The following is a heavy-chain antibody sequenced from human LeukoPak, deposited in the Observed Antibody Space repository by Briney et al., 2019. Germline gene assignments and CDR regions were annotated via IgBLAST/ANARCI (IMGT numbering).Heavy chain of an antibody. J-gene: IGHJ4*02. D-gene: IGHD2-15*01. V-gene: IGHV3-23*01. CDR1: GFTFSSYA. Sequence: PGGSLRLSCAASGFTFSSYAMSWVRQAPGKRLEWVSTISGSGGSTYYADSVKGRFTISRNISKNTVFLQMNSLRAEDTAVYYCTKERRICGNCYYNFESWGQGTLVTVSS. CDR3: TKERRICGNCYYNFES. CDR2: ISGSGGST.